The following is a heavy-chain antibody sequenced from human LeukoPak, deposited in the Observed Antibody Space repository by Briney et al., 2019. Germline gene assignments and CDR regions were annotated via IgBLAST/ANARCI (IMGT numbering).Heavy chain of an antibody. Sequence: GGSLRLSCAASGFTFSSYAMHWVRQAPGKGLEWVAVISYDGSNKYYADSVKGRFTISRDNSKNTLYLQMNSLRAEDTAVYYCARDSVGAGIYYYGMDVWGQGTTVTVSS. CDR1: GFTFSSYA. CDR3: ARDSVGAGIYYYGMDV. V-gene: IGHV3-30-3*01. CDR2: ISYDGSNK. J-gene: IGHJ6*02. D-gene: IGHD1-26*01.